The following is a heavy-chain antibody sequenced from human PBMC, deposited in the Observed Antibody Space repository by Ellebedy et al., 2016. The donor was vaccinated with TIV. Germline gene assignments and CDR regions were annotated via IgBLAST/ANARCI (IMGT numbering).Heavy chain of an antibody. Sequence: MPSETLSLTCTVSGGSISSYYWSWIRQPPGKGLEWIGYIYYSGSTNYNPSLQSRVTISADTSKSQFSLKLTSVTAADTAVYYCARHSGGQLRPNNGLDVWGQGTTVTVSS. D-gene: IGHD5-18*01. J-gene: IGHJ6*02. V-gene: IGHV4-59*08. CDR3: ARHSGGQLRPNNGLDV. CDR1: GGSISSYY. CDR2: IYYSGST.